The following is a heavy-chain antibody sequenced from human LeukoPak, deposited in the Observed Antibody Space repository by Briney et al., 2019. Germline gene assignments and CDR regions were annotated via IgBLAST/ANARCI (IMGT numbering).Heavy chain of an antibody. D-gene: IGHD1-7*01. Sequence: SETLSLTCTVSGDSISNYYWSWLRQPPGKGLEWIGYIYYSGSTNFNPSPKSRVTMSVDTSKNQFSLKLTSVTAADTAVYYCARETKLRDWFDPWGQGTLVTVSS. CDR2: IYYSGST. V-gene: IGHV4-59*01. J-gene: IGHJ5*02. CDR3: ARETKLRDWFDP. CDR1: GDSISNYY.